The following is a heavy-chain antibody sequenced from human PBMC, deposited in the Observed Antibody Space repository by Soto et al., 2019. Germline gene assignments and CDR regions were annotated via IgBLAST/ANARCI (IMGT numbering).Heavy chain of an antibody. CDR2: ILNDGSNR. CDR1: GFTFSNYG. CDR3: ARDDEYSGNGMDV. D-gene: IGHD3-10*01. J-gene: IGHJ6*02. V-gene: IGHV3-33*01. Sequence: QVQLVESGGGVVQPGRSLRLSCAASGFTFSNYGMHWVRQAPGKGLEWVAVILNDGSNRYYADSVKDRFTISRDNSKKTLYLQMSSLRAEDTAAYYCARDDEYSGNGMDVWGQGTRVTVS.